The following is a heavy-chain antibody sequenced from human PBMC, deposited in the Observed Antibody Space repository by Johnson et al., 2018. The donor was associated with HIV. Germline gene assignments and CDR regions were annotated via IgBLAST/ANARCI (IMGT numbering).Heavy chain of an antibody. Sequence: VQLVESGGGLVQPGGSLRLSCAASGFTVSSNYMSWVRQGPGKGLEWVSVIYSGGSTYYEDSVKGRFTISRDHSKNTLYLQMNSLRPEDPAMYYCANVRSRWTTVDDAFDIWGQGTLVTVSS. J-gene: IGHJ3*02. CDR3: ANVRSRWTTVDDAFDI. CDR1: GFTVSSNY. CDR2: IYSGGST. D-gene: IGHD4-11*01. V-gene: IGHV3-66*01.